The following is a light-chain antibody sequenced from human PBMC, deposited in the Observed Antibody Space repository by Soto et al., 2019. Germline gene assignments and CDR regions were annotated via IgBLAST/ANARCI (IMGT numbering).Light chain of an antibody. V-gene: IGLV2-11*01. CDR2: DVS. CDR1: SSDVGDYNY. CDR3: CSYAGSYTFL. Sequence: QSVLTQPRSVSGSPGQSVTISCTGTSSDVGDYNYVSWYQQHPGKAPKLMIYDVSKRPSGVPDRFSGSKSGNTASLTISGLQAEDEADYYCCSYAGSYTFLFGGGTKLTVL. J-gene: IGLJ3*02.